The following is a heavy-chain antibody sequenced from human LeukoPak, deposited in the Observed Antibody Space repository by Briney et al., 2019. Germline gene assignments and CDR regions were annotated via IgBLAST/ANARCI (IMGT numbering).Heavy chain of an antibody. J-gene: IGHJ6*04. Sequence: ASVKVSCKASGYTFTSYGISWVRQAPGQGLEWMGWISAYNGNTNYAQKLQGRVTMTTDTSTSTAYMELRSLRSDDTAVYYCARDGDCSGGSCFWSAGFYYYYYGMDVRGKGTTVTVSS. CDR2: ISAYNGNT. CDR1: GYTFTSYG. D-gene: IGHD2-15*01. V-gene: IGHV1-18*04. CDR3: ARDGDCSGGSCFWSAGFYYYYYGMDV.